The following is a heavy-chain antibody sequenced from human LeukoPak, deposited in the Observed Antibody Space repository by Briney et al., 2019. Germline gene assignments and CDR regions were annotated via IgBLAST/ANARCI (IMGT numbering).Heavy chain of an antibody. CDR2: ISYDGSNK. CDR3: ARGEGIAAAGSAPPLDY. D-gene: IGHD6-13*01. CDR1: GFTFSSYA. Sequence: GRSLRLSCAASGFTFSSYAMHWVRQAPGKGLEWVAVISYDGSNKYYADSVKGRFTISRDNSKNTLYLQMNSLRAEDTAVYYCARGEGIAAAGSAPPLDYWGQGTLVTVSS. J-gene: IGHJ4*02. V-gene: IGHV3-30-3*01.